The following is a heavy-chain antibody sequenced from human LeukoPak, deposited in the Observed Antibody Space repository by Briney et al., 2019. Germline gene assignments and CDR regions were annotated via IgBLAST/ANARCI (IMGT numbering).Heavy chain of an antibody. CDR2: IIPIFGTA. D-gene: IGHD2-8*01. CDR3: ATERIVLMVYAIINYFDY. J-gene: IGHJ4*02. V-gene: IGHV1-69*01. Sequence: SSVKVSCKASGGTFSSYAISWVRQAPGQGLKWMGGIIPIFGTANYAQKFQGRVTITADESTSTAYMELSSLRSEDTAVYYCATERIVLMVYAIINYFDYWGQGTLVTVSS. CDR1: GGTFSSYA.